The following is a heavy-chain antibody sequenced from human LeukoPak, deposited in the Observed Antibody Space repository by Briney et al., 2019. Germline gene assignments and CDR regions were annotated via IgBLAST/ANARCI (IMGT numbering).Heavy chain of an antibody. CDR3: ARALRNYFDY. Sequence: GGSLRLSCAASGFTFSSYAMSWVRQAPGKGLEWVSVISGSGGSTYYADSVKGRFTISRDNAKNSLYLQMNSLRAEDTAVYYCARALRNYFDYWGQGTLVTVSS. CDR1: GFTFSSYA. CDR2: ISGSGGST. V-gene: IGHV3-23*01. J-gene: IGHJ4*02.